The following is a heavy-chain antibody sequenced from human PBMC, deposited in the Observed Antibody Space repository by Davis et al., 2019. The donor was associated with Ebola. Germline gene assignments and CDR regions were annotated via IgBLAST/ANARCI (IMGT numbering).Heavy chain of an antibody. J-gene: IGHJ6*02. CDR1: GYTFSNYW. Sequence: PGGSLRLSCSVSGYTFSNYWMSWVRQAPGKGLEWVANMNQDGSAKYYVDSVKGRVTISRDNAENSVHLQMNSLRAEDAAVYYCARDRARGRRSLGGNYFIGADVWGQGTTVTVSS. D-gene: IGHD3-16*01. CDR3: ARDRARGRRSLGGNYFIGADV. V-gene: IGHV3-7*03. CDR2: MNQDGSAK.